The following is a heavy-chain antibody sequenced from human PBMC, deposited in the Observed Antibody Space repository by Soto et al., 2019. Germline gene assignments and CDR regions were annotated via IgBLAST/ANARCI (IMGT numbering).Heavy chain of an antibody. V-gene: IGHV1-8*01. D-gene: IGHD4-17*01. CDR2: MNPNSGNT. Sequence: QVQLVQSGAEVKKPGASVKVSCKASGYTFTSYDINWVRQATGQGLEWMGWMNPNSGNTAYAQKFQGRVTMTRNTSISTAYTKLSSLRSEDTAVHYCARGYGDYYCYGMDVWGQGTTVTVSS. CDR1: GYTFTSYD. CDR3: ARGYGDYYCYGMDV. J-gene: IGHJ6*02.